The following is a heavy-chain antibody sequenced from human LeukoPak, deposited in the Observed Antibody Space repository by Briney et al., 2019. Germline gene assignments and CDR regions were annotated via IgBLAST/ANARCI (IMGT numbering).Heavy chain of an antibody. CDR3: ARNYYDSSGYYQYFQH. V-gene: IGHV3-21*01. Sequence: GGSLRLSCAASGFTFSSYSMNWVRQAPGKGLEWVSSISSSSSNIYYADSVKGRFTISRDNAKNSLYLQMNSLRAEDTAVYYCARNYYDSSGYYQYFQHWGQGTLVTVSS. CDR2: ISSSSSNI. J-gene: IGHJ1*01. D-gene: IGHD3-22*01. CDR1: GFTFSSYS.